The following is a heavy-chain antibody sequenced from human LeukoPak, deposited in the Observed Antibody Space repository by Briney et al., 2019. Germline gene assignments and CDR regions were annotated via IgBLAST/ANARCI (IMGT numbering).Heavy chain of an antibody. CDR2: IYYSGST. J-gene: IGHJ4*02. D-gene: IGHD3-9*01. CDR1: GGSISSYY. CDR3: AAEGYYDILTGYRLLAY. V-gene: IGHV4-59*01. Sequence: PSETLSLTCTVSGGSISSYYWSWIRQPPGKGLEWIGYIYYSGSTNYNPSLKSRVTISVDTSKNQFSLKLSSVTAADTAVYYCAAEGYYDILTGYRLLAYWGQGTLVTVSS.